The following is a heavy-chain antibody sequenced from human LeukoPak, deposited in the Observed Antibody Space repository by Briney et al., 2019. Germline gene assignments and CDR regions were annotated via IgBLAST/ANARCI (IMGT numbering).Heavy chain of an antibody. V-gene: IGHV4-59*01. Sequence: PSETLSLTCTVSGGSITTDYWSWIRQPPGKGLEWIGYIYYTGSTNYSPSLKSRVTISEDTSKNQISLKLNSVTAADTAVYYCARSQYCSGGSCWFGYWGQGTLVTVSS. CDR3: ARSQYCSGGSCWFGY. CDR2: IYYTGST. D-gene: IGHD2-15*01. CDR1: GGSITTDY. J-gene: IGHJ4*02.